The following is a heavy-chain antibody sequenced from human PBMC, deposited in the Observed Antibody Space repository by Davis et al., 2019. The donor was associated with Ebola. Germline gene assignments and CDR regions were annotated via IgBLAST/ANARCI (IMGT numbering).Heavy chain of an antibody. D-gene: IGHD2/OR15-2a*01. Sequence: PSETLSLTCAVFGGSFSSYYWSWIRQPPGKGLEWIGYIYYSGSSTYNPSLKSRVTISVDTSKNQFSLKLSSVTAADTAVYYCARDISTTVSAFDIWGQGTMVTVSS. CDR3: ARDISTTVSAFDI. J-gene: IGHJ3*02. CDR1: GGSFSSYY. CDR2: IYYSGSS. V-gene: IGHV4-59*01.